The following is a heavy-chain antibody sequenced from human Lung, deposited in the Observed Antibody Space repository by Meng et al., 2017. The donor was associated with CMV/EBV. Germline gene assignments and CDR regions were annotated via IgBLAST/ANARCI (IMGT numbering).Heavy chain of an antibody. J-gene: IGHJ4*02. D-gene: IGHD3-3*01. CDR1: AYSFSNYW. V-gene: IGHV5-51*01. CDR3: AWSPPDGSGYSYFDS. CDR2: INPGDSQT. Sequence: EXXKISXKGSAYSFSNYWIGWVRQMPGKGLEWMALINPGDSQTRYSPSLQGQVTISADKSINTAYLQWSRLKASDNAIYYCAWSPPDGSGYSYFDSWGQGXLVTVSS.